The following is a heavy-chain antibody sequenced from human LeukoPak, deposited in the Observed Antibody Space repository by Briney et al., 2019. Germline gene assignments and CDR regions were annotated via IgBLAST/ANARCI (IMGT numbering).Heavy chain of an antibody. V-gene: IGHV3-23*01. Sequence: GGSLRLSCAASGFTFSSYAMSWVRQAPGKGLGWVSAISGSGGSTYYADSVKGRFTISRDNSKNTLYLQMNSLRAEDTAVYYCAKAVAGTVWIDYWGQGTLVTVSS. CDR3: AKAVAGTVWIDY. CDR1: GFTFSSYA. CDR2: ISGSGGST. J-gene: IGHJ4*02. D-gene: IGHD6-19*01.